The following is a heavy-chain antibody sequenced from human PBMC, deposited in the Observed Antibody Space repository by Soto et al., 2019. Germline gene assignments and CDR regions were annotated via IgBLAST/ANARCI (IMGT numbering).Heavy chain of an antibody. J-gene: IGHJ6*02. V-gene: IGHV1-69*13. CDR3: ARDYYDSSGYYYYYGMDV. CDR2: IIPIFGTA. Sequence: SVKVSCKASGGTFSSYAISWVRQAPGQGLEWMGGIIPIFGTANYAQKLQGRVTITADESTSTAYMELSRLRSDDTAVYYCARDYYDSSGYYYYYGMDVWGQGTTVTVSS. CDR1: GGTFSSYA. D-gene: IGHD3-22*01.